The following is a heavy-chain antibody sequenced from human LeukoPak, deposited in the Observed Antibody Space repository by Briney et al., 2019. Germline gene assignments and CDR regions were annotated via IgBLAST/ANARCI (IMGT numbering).Heavy chain of an antibody. Sequence: PSETQSLTCTVSGGSISSYYWSWIRQPAGKGLEWIGRIYTSGSTNYNPSLKSRVTMSIDTSKNQFSLKLSSVTAADTAVYYCARAGDSSSWYEGGYYFDYWGQGTLVTVSS. V-gene: IGHV4-4*07. CDR1: GGSISSYY. CDR3: ARAGDSSSWYEGGYYFDY. D-gene: IGHD6-13*01. J-gene: IGHJ4*02. CDR2: IYTSGST.